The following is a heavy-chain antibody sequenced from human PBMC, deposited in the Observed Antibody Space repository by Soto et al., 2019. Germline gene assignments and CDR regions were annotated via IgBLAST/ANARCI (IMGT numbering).Heavy chain of an antibody. CDR2: IYYSGST. J-gene: IGHJ4*02. D-gene: IGHD3-22*01. CDR3: ASTPGYYYDSSGYYDTRGAYFDY. Sequence: KPSETLSLTCTVSGGSISSYYWSWIRQPPGKGLEWIGYIYYSGSTNYNPSLKSRVTISVDTSKNQFSLKLSSVTAADTAVYYCASTPGYYYDSSGYYDTRGAYFDYWGQGTLVTVSS. V-gene: IGHV4-59*01. CDR1: GGSISSYY.